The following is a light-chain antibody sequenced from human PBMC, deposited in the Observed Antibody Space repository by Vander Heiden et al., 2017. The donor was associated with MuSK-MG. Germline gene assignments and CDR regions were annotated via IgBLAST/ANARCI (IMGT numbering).Light chain of an antibody. V-gene: IGKV1-5*01. Sequence: DIQMTQSPSTLSASVGDRVTITCRASQSISSWLDWYQQKPGKAPKLLIYDASRWESGVPSRFSGSGSGTEFTLTISSLQPDDFATYYCQQDNSYWTFGQGTKVEIK. CDR2: DAS. CDR3: QQDNSYWT. CDR1: QSISSW. J-gene: IGKJ1*01.